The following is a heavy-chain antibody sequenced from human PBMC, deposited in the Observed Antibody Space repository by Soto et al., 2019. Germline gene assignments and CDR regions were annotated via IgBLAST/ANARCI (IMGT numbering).Heavy chain of an antibody. CDR1: GYTLTELS. CDR2: FDPQDGDT. D-gene: IGHD3-16*01. Sequence: ASVKVSCKVSGYTLTELSMHWVRQATGRGLEWMGGFDPQDGDTSYAQKFQGRVTMTTSSSISTAYMELSSLRSDDTAVYYCARGGDFDFWGQGTLVTVSS. CDR3: ARGGDFDF. J-gene: IGHJ4*02. V-gene: IGHV1-24*01.